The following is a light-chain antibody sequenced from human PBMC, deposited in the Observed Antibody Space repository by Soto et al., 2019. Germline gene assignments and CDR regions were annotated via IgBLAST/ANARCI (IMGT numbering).Light chain of an antibody. CDR2: ATS. J-gene: IGKJ1*01. V-gene: IGKV1-39*01. CDR3: QQGYTTRWR. Sequence: DIQMTQSPTSLSASVGDRVTITCRASQNIRSYLNWYQQIPGKAPNLLIYATSILQTGVPSRFSGSGTGTDFTLTINGLQPEDFATYYCQQGYTTRWRFGQGTKVDIK. CDR1: QNIRSY.